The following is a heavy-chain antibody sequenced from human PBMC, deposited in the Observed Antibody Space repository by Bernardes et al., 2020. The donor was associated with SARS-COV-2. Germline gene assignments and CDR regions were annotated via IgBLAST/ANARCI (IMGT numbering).Heavy chain of an antibody. CDR3: ARHPVLRYFDWLFRGGAFDI. J-gene: IGHJ3*02. Sequence: SETLSLTCTVSGGSISSSSYYWGWLRQPPGKGLEWIGSIYYSGSTYYNPSLKSRVTISVDTSKNQFSLKLSSVTAADTAVYYCARHPVLRYFDWLFRGGAFDIWGQGTMVTVSS. CDR2: IYYSGST. D-gene: IGHD3-9*01. CDR1: GGSISSSSYY. V-gene: IGHV4-39*01.